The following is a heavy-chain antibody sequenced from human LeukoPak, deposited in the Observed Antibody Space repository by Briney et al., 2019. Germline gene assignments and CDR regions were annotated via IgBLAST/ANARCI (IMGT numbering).Heavy chain of an antibody. CDR2: IYYSGST. CDR3: ARETTNTAMVFDY. CDR1: GGSVSSYY. D-gene: IGHD5-18*01. J-gene: IGHJ4*02. V-gene: IGHV4-59*02. Sequence: SETLSLTCTVSGGSVSSYYWSWIRQPPGKGLEWIGYIYYSGSTNYNPSLKSRVTISVDTSKNQFSLKLSSVTAADTAVYYCARETTNTAMVFDYWGQGTLVIVSS.